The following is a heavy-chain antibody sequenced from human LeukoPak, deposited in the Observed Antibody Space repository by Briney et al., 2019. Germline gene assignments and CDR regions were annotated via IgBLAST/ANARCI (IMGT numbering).Heavy chain of an antibody. V-gene: IGHV7-4-1*02. Sequence: ASVKVSCKASGYTFTNYAMNWVRQAPGQGLEWMGWINTNTGNPTYAQGFTGRYVFSLDTSVSTAYLQISSLKAEDTAVYYCARAGSGVSSTWTYNWFDPWGQGTLVTVSS. CDR2: INTNTGNP. J-gene: IGHJ5*02. CDR1: GYTFTNYA. CDR3: ARAGSGVSSTWTYNWFDP. D-gene: IGHD6-13*01.